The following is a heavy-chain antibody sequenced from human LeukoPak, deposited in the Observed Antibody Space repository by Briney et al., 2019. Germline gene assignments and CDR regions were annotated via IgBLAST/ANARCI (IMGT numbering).Heavy chain of an antibody. CDR2: INPSGGST. Sequence: ASVKVSCRASGYTFTSYYMHWVRQAPGQGLEWMGLINPSGGSTSYAQKFQGRVTMTRDTSTSTVYMELSSLRSEDTAVYYCARDQSGLLEYQLLIDYWGQGTLVTVSS. V-gene: IGHV1-46*01. CDR1: GYTFTSYY. CDR3: ARDQSGLLEYQLLIDY. D-gene: IGHD2-2*01. J-gene: IGHJ4*02.